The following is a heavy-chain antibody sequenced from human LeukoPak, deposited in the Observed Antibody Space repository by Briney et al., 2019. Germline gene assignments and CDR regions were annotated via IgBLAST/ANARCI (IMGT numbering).Heavy chain of an antibody. CDR3: ARQGRYYDSSGYHN. CDR1: GYSFTSYW. V-gene: IGHV5-51*01. Sequence: GDSLKISCKGSGYSFTSYWIGWVRQMPGKGLEWIELIYPGDSDTRYNPSFQGQVTIADDKSISTAYLQWSSLKASDTAMYYCARQGRYYDSSGYHNWGQGTLVTVSS. CDR2: IYPGDSDT. J-gene: IGHJ4*02. D-gene: IGHD3-22*01.